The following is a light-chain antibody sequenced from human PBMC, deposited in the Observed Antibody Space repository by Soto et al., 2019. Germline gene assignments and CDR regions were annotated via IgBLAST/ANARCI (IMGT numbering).Light chain of an antibody. J-gene: IGKJ1*01. CDR1: QSVGSN. V-gene: IGKV3-15*01. Sequence: EIVMTQSPATLSVSPGERATLSCRASQSVGSNLAWYQQKPGQAPRLLIYGASTRATGIPARFSGSGSGTEFTLTISSLHSEDFAVYYCQQYDDWPRTFGHGTKVEIK. CDR3: QQYDDWPRT. CDR2: GAS.